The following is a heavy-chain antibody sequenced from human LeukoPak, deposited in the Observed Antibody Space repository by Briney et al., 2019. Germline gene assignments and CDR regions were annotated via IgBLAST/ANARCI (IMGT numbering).Heavy chain of an antibody. CDR1: GGSISGYY. J-gene: IGHJ6*03. V-gene: IGHV4-4*07. CDR2: IYASGST. Sequence: PSETLSLTCTVSGGSISGYYWSWIRQPAGKGLAWIGRIYASGSTNYNPSLKSRVTMSVDTSKNQFSLKLSSVTAAETAVYYCARVISYYYYYMDVWGKGTTVTISS. CDR3: ARVISYYYYYMDV.